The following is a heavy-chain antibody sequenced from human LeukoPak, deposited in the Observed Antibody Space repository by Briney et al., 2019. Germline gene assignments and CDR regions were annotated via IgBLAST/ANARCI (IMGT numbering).Heavy chain of an antibody. CDR1: GGSISSGGYS. J-gene: IGHJ4*02. D-gene: IGHD6-13*01. CDR3: ARVFSIRYSSSWYIDY. CDR2: IYHSGST. Sequence: PSETLSLTCAVSGGSISSGGYSWSWIRQPPGKGLEWIGYIYHSGSTYYNPSLKSRVTISVDTSKNQFSLKLSSVTAADTAVYYCARVFSIRYSSSWYIDYWGQGTLVTVSS. V-gene: IGHV4-30-2*01.